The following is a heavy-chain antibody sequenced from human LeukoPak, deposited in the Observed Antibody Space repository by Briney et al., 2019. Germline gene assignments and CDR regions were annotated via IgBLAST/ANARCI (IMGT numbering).Heavy chain of an antibody. CDR2: ISSSSSYI. D-gene: IGHD1-14*01. V-gene: IGHV3-21*04. CDR3: ARDRKDSHFDY. CDR1: GFTFSSYS. J-gene: IGHJ4*02. Sequence: GGSLRLSCAASGFTFSSYSMNWVRQAPGKGLEWVSSISSSSSYIYYADSVKGRFTISRDNSKNTLYLQMNSLRAEDTAVYYCARDRKDSHFDYWGQGTLVTVSS.